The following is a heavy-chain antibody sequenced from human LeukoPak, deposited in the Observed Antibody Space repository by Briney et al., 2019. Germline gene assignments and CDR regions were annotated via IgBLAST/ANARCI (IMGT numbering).Heavy chain of an antibody. D-gene: IGHD3-10*01. Sequence: GGSLRLSCAASGFTFSSYSMNWVRQAPGKGLEWVSSISSSSSYIYYADSVKGRFTISRDNAKNSLYLQMNSLRAEDTAVYYCASRYYGSGSYYYYYMDVWGKGTTVTVSS. CDR1: GFTFSSYS. V-gene: IGHV3-21*01. J-gene: IGHJ6*03. CDR3: ASRYYGSGSYYYYYMDV. CDR2: ISSSSSYI.